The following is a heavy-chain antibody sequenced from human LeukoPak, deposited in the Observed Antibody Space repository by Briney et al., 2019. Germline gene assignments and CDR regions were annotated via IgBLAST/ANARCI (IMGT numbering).Heavy chain of an antibody. CDR2: INPNSGGT. D-gene: IGHD2-15*01. V-gene: IGHV1-2*02. CDR1: RYTFIGYF. Sequence: ASVKVSCKASRYTFIGYFMHWVRQAPGQGLEWVGWINPNSGGTNYAQKFQGRVTLTRDRSISTGYMELSRLRSHDTAVYYCARDGGMVRAASFDYWGQGTLLTLHS. CDR3: ARDGGMVRAASFDY. J-gene: IGHJ4*02.